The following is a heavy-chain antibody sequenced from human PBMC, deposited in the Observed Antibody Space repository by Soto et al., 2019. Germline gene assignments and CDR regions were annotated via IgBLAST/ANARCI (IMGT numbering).Heavy chain of an antibody. D-gene: IGHD2-15*01. J-gene: IGHJ4*02. CDR1: GYIFTSYA. Sequence: ASVKVSCKASGYIFTSYAISWVRQAPGQGLEWMGGIIPIFGTANYAQKFQGRVTITADESTSTAYMELSSLRSEDTAVYYCARGYCSGGSCYDFGYWGQGTLVTVSS. CDR2: IIPIFGTA. V-gene: IGHV1-69*13. CDR3: ARGYCSGGSCYDFGY.